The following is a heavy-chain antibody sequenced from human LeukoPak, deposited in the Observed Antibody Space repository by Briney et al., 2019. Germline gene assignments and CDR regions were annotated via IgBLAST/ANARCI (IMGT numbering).Heavy chain of an antibody. CDR3: ARGSDIVVVVANSTNWFDP. CDR2: INHSGST. CDR1: GGSFSGYY. Sequence: SETLSLTYAVYGGSFSGYYWSWIRQPPGKGLEWIGEINHSGSTNYNPSLKSRVTISVDTSKNQFSLKLSSVTAADTAVYYCARGSDIVVVVANSTNWFDPWGQGTLVTVSS. J-gene: IGHJ5*02. D-gene: IGHD2-15*01. V-gene: IGHV4-34*01.